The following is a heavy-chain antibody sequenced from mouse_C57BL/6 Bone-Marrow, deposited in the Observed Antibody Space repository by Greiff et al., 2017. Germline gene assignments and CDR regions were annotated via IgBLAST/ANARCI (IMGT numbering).Heavy chain of an antibody. CDR3: TVYGSSPYYYAMDY. Sequence: VQLQQSGAELVRPGASVKLSCTASGFNIKDDYMHWVKQRPEQGLEWIGWIDPENGDTEYAPKFQGKATITADTSSNTAYLQLSSLTSEDTAVYYCTVYGSSPYYYAMDYWGQGTSVTVSS. D-gene: IGHD1-1*01. CDR2: IDPENGDT. V-gene: IGHV14-4*01. J-gene: IGHJ4*01. CDR1: GFNIKDDY.